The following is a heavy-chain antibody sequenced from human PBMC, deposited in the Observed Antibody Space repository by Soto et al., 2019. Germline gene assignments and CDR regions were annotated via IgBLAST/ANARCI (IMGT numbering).Heavy chain of an antibody. CDR2: IYYSGST. D-gene: IGHD2-2*01. CDR1: GGSISSYY. Sequence: SETLSLTCTVSGGSISSYYWSWIRQPPGKGLEWIGYIYYSGSTNYNPSLKSRVTISVDTSKNQFSLKLSSVTAADTAVYYCARRFRYCSSTSCYEGDYYYMDVWGKGTTVIVSS. J-gene: IGHJ6*03. CDR3: ARRFRYCSSTSCYEGDYYYMDV. V-gene: IGHV4-59*08.